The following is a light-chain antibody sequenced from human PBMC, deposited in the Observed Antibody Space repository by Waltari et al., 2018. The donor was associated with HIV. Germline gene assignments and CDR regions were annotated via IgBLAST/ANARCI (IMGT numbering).Light chain of an antibody. CDR2: DTS. CDR3: QHYYGSSRT. J-gene: IGKJ1*01. Sequence: EIVLTQSPGTLSFSPGERAVLSCRASQSVSTKLAWYQQKSGQAPKLLIYDTSSRASGIPDRFSGSGSGAGFTLTISRLEPEDFAVYYCQHYYGSSRTFGQGTKVEIK. CDR1: QSVSTK. V-gene: IGKV3-20*01.